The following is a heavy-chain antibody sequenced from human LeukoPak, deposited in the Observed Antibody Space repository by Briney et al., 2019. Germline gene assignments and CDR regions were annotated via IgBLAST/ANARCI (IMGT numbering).Heavy chain of an antibody. Sequence: ASVKLSCKASGYTFTSYGISWVRQAPGQGLEWMGWISAYNGNTNYAQKLQGRVTMTRDTSISTAYMELSRLRSDDTAVYYCAREAMTTSNYYYYGMDVWGQGTTVTVSS. CDR3: AREAMTTSNYYYYGMDV. J-gene: IGHJ6*02. V-gene: IGHV1-18*01. D-gene: IGHD4-11*01. CDR2: ISAYNGNT. CDR1: GYTFTSYG.